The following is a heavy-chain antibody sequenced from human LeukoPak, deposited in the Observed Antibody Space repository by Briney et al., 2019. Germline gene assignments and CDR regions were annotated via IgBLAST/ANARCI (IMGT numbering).Heavy chain of an antibody. CDR1: GGSISSYY. V-gene: IGHV4-59*01. Sequence: SETLSLTCTVSGGSISSYYWSWIRQPPGKGLEWIGYIYYSGSTNYNPSLKSRVTISVDTSKNQFSLKLSSVTAADTAVYYCARDLGTYYFDYWGQGTLVTVSS. D-gene: IGHD1-14*01. CDR2: IYYSGST. J-gene: IGHJ4*02. CDR3: ARDLGTYYFDY.